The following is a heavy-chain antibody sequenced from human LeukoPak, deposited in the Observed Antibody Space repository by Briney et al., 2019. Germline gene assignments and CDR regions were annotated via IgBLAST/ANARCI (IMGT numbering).Heavy chain of an antibody. Sequence: PGGSLRLSCAASGFTFSDYYMSWIRQAPGKGLEWISYITSSSYTIYYAGSVKGRFTISRDNADNSLYLHMSSLRAEDTAVYYCARDRGDGYLDYWGQGTPVTVSS. CDR1: GFTFSDYY. CDR2: ITSSSYTI. D-gene: IGHD5-24*01. J-gene: IGHJ4*02. CDR3: ARDRGDGYLDY. V-gene: IGHV3-11*04.